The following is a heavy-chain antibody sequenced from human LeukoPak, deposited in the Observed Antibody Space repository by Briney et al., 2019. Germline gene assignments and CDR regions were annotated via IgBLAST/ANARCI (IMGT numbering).Heavy chain of an antibody. J-gene: IGHJ6*02. CDR1: GGSISSSSYY. V-gene: IGHV4-39*01. Sequence: PETLSLTCIVSGGSISSSSYYWGWIRQPPGKGLEWIGSIYYSGSTYYNPSLKSRVTISVDTSKNQFSLKLSSVTAADTAVYYCSDRMDVWGQGTTVTVSS. CDR2: IYYSGST. CDR3: SDRMDV.